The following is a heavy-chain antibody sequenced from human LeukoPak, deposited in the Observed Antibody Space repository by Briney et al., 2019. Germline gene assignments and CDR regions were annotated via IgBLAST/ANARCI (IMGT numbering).Heavy chain of an antibody. Sequence: GASVKVSCKASGYTFTGYYMHWVRQAPGQGLEWMGRINPNSGGTNYAQKFQGRVTMTWDTSISTAYMELSRLRSDDTAVYYCARVNYYGSGSRRPFDYWGQGTLVTVSS. V-gene: IGHV1-2*06. CDR3: ARVNYYGSGSRRPFDY. D-gene: IGHD3-10*01. CDR1: GYTFTGYY. CDR2: INPNSGGT. J-gene: IGHJ4*02.